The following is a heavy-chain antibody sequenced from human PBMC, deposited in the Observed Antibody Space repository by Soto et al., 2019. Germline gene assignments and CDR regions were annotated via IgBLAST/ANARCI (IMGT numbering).Heavy chain of an antibody. J-gene: IGHJ6*03. CDR3: ARDGRGRGYMDV. V-gene: IGHV5-10-1*01. CDR1: GYSFTSYW. Sequence: PGESLKISCKGSGYSFTSYWSSWVRQMPGKGLEWMGRIDPSDSYTNYSPSFQGHVTISADKSISTAYLQWSSLKASDTSMYYCARDGRGRGYMDVWGKGTTVTVSS. CDR2: IDPSDSYT. D-gene: IGHD3-10*01.